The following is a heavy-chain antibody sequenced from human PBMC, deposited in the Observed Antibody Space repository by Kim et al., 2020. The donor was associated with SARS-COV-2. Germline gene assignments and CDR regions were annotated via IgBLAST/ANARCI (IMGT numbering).Heavy chain of an antibody. CDR3: AREHRYYDRTERGMDV. Sequence: GGSLRLSCAASGFTFSSYGMHWVRQAPGKGLEWVAVISYDGSNKYYADSVKGRFTISRDNSKNTLYLQMNSLRAEDTAVYYCAREHRYYDRTERGMDVWGQGTTVTVSS. CDR1: GFTFSSYG. J-gene: IGHJ6*02. D-gene: IGHD3-22*01. CDR2: ISYDGSNK. V-gene: IGHV3-33*05.